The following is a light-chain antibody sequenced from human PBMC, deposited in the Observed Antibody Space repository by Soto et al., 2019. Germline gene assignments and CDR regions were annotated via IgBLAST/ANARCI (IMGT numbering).Light chain of an antibody. J-gene: IGLJ2*01. Sequence: QSVLTQPPSVSAAPGQKVTISCSGSSSNIGNNYVSWYRQLPGTAPKLIIYDNNERPSGIPDRFSGSRSGTSATLGITGLQTGDEADYYCGTWDSSLSAVVFGGGTKLTVL. CDR3: GTWDSSLSAVV. CDR1: SSNIGNNY. CDR2: DNN. V-gene: IGLV1-51*01.